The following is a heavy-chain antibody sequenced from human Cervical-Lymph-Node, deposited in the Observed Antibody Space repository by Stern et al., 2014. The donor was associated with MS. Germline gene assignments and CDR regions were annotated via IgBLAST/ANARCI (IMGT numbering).Heavy chain of an antibody. CDR2: FDPEKGDR. CDR3: AKKQRLDIDMDV. D-gene: IGHD6-25*01. CDR1: GYSFSDLS. V-gene: IGHV1-24*01. J-gene: IGHJ6*02. Sequence: VQLVQSGAEVKKPGASVKVSCKVSGYSFSDLSVQWVRQAPGKGLEWMEGFDPEKGDRVYAQRFQGRVRMTEDTSTDTAYMELSSLKSEDTAVYYCAKKQRLDIDMDVWGQGTTVNVSS.